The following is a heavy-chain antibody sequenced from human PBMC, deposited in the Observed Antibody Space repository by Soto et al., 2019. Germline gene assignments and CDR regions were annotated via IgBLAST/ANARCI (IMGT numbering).Heavy chain of an antibody. D-gene: IGHD2-15*01. CDR3: ARGIATGQLDP. J-gene: IGHJ5*02. V-gene: IGHV1-3*01. Sequence: ASVKVSCKASGYTFTRYTMDWVRQAPGQRLEWMGWINPDNGNTKSSQKFQDRVIITRDTSASTAYMDLSSLRSEDTAVYYCARGIATGQLDPWGQGTQVTVSS. CDR2: INPDNGNT. CDR1: GYTFTRYT.